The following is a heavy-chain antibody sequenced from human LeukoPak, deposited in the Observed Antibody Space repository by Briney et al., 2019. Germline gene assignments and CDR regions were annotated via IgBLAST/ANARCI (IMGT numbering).Heavy chain of an antibody. J-gene: IGHJ5*02. CDR1: GYTFTGYY. CDR3: ARGSNSGSYYYLFDH. D-gene: IGHD1-26*01. V-gene: IGHV1-2*02. Sequence: ASVKVSCKASGYTFTGYYMHWVRQAPGQGLGWMGWINPTRGGTNYAQKFQGRVTMTRDTSISTAYMELSSLRSDDTAVYYCARGSNSGSYYYLFDHWGQGTLVTVSS. CDR2: INPTRGGT.